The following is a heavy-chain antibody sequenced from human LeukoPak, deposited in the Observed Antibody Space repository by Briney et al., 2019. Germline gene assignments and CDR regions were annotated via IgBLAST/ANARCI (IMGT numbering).Heavy chain of an antibody. V-gene: IGHV3-11*04. CDR3: ARGAAGNWFDP. J-gene: IGHJ5*02. CDR1: GFTFSDYY. D-gene: IGHD2-15*01. Sequence: PGGSLRLSCAASGFTFSDYYMTWIRQAPGKGLGWVSYISNTGSSIYYTDSVKGRFNISRDNAKNSLYLQMNSVRAEDSAVYYCARGAAGNWFDPWGQGTLVTVSS. CDR2: ISNTGSSI.